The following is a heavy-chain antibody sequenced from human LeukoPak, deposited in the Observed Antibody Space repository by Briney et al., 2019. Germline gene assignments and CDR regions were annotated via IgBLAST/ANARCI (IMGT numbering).Heavy chain of an antibody. J-gene: IGHJ5*02. V-gene: IGHV1-2*02. CDR3: AREVGDSSGYYYRWFDP. CDR1: GYTFTGYY. D-gene: IGHD3-22*01. CDR2: INPNSGGT. Sequence: ASVKVSCKASGYTFTGYYMHWVRQAPGQGLEWMGWINPNSGGTNYAQKFQGRVTMTRDTSISTAYMELSRLRSDDTAVYYCAREVGDSSGYYYRWFDPWGQGTLVTVSS.